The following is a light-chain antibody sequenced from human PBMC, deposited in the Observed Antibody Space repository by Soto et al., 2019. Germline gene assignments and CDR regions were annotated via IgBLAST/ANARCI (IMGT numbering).Light chain of an antibody. CDR1: SYNIGAGYD. CDR3: QSYDSSLTTFV. V-gene: IGLV1-40*01. CDR2: GDN. Sequence: QSVPTQPPSVSGAPGQRVAISCTGSSYNIGAGYDVHWYQQLPGTAPKRLIYGDNNRPSGVPDRFSGSKSGTSASLAITGLQPEDEADYYCQSYDSSLTTFVFGTGTKVTVL. J-gene: IGLJ1*01.